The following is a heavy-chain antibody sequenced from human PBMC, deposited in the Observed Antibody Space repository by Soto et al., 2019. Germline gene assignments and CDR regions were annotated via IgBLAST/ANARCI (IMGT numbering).Heavy chain of an antibody. J-gene: IGHJ4*02. CDR3: ARWPRVWVGEDYYFDF. CDR2: INPNSGDT. CDR1: GYTFTGYY. Sequence: QVQLVQSGAEVKKPGASVKVSCKSSGYTFTGYYMHWVRQAPGQGLEWMGWINPNSGDTKSAQNFQGRVTMARDTSISTAYMELGRLTSDDTAVYYCARWPRVWVGEDYYFDFWGQGTPVNVSS. D-gene: IGHD3-10*01. V-gene: IGHV1-2*02.